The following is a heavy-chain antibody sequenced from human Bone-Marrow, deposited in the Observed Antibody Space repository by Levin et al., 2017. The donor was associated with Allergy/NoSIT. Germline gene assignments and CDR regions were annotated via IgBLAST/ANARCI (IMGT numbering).Heavy chain of an antibody. CDR2: ISGNGGKT. V-gene: IGHV3-23*01. CDR1: GFTFSSYV. D-gene: IGHD6-19*01. Sequence: GESLKISCAASGFTFSSYVMSWVRQAPGKGLEWVSSISGNGGKTYLADSVKGRFTISRDNSKNTVYLQMNRLRVEDTAVFYCVNDVRPGGVAGTESDYWGQGTLVSVSS. CDR3: VNDVRPGGVAGTESDY. J-gene: IGHJ4*02.